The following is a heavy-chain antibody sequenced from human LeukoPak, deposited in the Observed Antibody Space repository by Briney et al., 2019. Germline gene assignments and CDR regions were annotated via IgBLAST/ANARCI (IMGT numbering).Heavy chain of an antibody. CDR3: AKGSPDYYDSSGYFYLEYYFDY. J-gene: IGHJ4*02. CDR2: IKSKTNGGTT. Sequence: GGSLRLSCAASGFTFSNAWMSWVRQAPGKGLEWVGRIKSKTNGGTTDYAAPVKGRFTISRDDSKNTLYLQMNSLRAEDTAVYYCAKGSPDYYDSSGYFYLEYYFDYWGQGTLVTVSS. V-gene: IGHV3-15*01. D-gene: IGHD3-22*01. CDR1: GFTFSNAW.